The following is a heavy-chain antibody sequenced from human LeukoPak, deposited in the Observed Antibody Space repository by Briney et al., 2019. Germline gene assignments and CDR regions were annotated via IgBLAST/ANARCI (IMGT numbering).Heavy chain of an antibody. D-gene: IGHD6-6*01. Sequence: GGSLRLSCAASGFTFDDYGMSWVRQAPGKGLEWVSGINWNGGSIGYADSVKGRFTISRDNAKNSLYLQMNSLRAEGTALYYCARYGQLVTSYYYYMDVWGQGTTVTVSS. J-gene: IGHJ6*03. CDR2: INWNGGSI. CDR3: ARYGQLVTSYYYYMDV. CDR1: GFTFDDYG. V-gene: IGHV3-20*04.